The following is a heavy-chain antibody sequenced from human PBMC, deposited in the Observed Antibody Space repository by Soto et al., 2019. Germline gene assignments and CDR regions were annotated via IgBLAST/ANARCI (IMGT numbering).Heavy chain of an antibody. J-gene: IGHJ3*02. V-gene: IGHV3-64*01. CDR2: ISSNGGST. CDR3: AREAEVGSNYRRGAFDI. D-gene: IGHD1-26*01. Sequence: GGSLRLSCAASGFTFSSYAMHWVRQAPGKGLEYVSAISSNGGSTYYANSVKGRFTISRDNSKNTLYLQMGSLRAEDMAVYYCAREAEVGSNYRRGAFDIWGQGTMVTVSS. CDR1: GFTFSSYA.